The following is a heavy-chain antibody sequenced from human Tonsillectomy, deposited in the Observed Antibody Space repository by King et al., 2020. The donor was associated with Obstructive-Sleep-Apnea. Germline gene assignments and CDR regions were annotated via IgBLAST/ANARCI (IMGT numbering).Heavy chain of an antibody. J-gene: IGHJ4*02. D-gene: IGHD6-19*01. Sequence: VQLVESGGGLVQPGGSLRLSCAASGFTFSSYRMNWVRQAPGKGLEWVAYISDNNKDIYYADSVKGRFTISRDNAKISLYLQMNSLRAEDTAVYYCVSEKVAGESKDYFDYWGRGTLVTVSS. CDR2: ISDNNKDI. V-gene: IGHV3-48*04. CDR3: VSEKVAGESKDYFDY. CDR1: GFTFSSYR.